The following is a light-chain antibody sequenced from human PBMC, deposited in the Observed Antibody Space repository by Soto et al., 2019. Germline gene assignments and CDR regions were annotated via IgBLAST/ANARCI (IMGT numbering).Light chain of an antibody. CDR2: GAS. CDR3: QQYNNWRLT. J-gene: IGKJ4*01. Sequence: EIVMTQSPATLSVSPGERATLSCRASQSVSNNIAWYQQKPGQAPRLLIYGASTRATGIPARFSGSGSGTEFTLTISSLQSEDFAVYYCQQYNNWRLTFGGGTKVEIK. CDR1: QSVSNN. V-gene: IGKV3-15*01.